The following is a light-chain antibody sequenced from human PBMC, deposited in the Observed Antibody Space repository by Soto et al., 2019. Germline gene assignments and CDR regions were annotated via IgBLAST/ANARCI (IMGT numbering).Light chain of an antibody. CDR3: QHYVTWPLT. CDR2: GSS. Sequence: DIVLTQSPATLSLSPGERATLSCRASQYVSSFLAWYQQKAGQAPRLLIYGSSTRATGVPARFSGSRSGAEFTLTISSLQSEDFAVYYCQHYVTWPLTFGGGTKVDIK. J-gene: IGKJ4*01. V-gene: IGKV3-15*01. CDR1: QYVSSF.